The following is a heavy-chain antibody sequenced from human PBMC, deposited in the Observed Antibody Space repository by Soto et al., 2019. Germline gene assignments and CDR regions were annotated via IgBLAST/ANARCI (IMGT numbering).Heavy chain of an antibody. V-gene: IGHV4-59*08. CDR3: ARQGSGSYYNALFDP. Sequence: PSETLSLTCTVSGDSISNYYWSWIRQPPGKGLEWIGYIYYSGSTNYNPSLKSRVTISVDTSKNQFSLKLNSVIAADTAVYYCARQGSGSYYNALFDPWGQGTLVTVSS. CDR1: GDSISNYY. J-gene: IGHJ5*02. CDR2: IYYSGST. D-gene: IGHD3-10*01.